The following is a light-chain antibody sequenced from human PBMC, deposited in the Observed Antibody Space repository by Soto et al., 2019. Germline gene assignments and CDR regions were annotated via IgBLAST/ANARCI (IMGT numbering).Light chain of an antibody. CDR3: SSYTSSSTLDV. CDR1: SSDVGGYNY. Sequence: GNSSDVGGYNYVSWYQQHPGKAPKLMIYDVSNRPSGVSNRFSGSKSGNTASLTISGLQAEDEADYYCSSYTSSSTLDVFGTGTKVTVL. J-gene: IGLJ1*01. CDR2: DVS. V-gene: IGLV2-14*04.